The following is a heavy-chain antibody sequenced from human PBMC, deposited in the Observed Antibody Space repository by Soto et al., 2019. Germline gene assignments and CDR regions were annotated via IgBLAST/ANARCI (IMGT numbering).Heavy chain of an antibody. Sequence: PGGSLRLSCAGSGFTFSSYGMHWVRQAPGKGLEWVAVISYDGSDKYYGDSVKGRFTISRDDSKNTLYLQMNSLRVEDTAIYYCAKTAGYDYVWGRSVLAPWGQGTLVTVSS. CDR3: AKTAGYDYVWGRSVLAP. CDR1: GFTFSSYG. J-gene: IGHJ5*02. CDR2: ISYDGSDK. D-gene: IGHD3-16*01. V-gene: IGHV3-30*18.